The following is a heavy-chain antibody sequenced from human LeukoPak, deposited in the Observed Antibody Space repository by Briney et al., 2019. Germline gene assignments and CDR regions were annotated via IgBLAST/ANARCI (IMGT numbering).Heavy chain of an antibody. D-gene: IGHD2-15*01. CDR2: ISYSGST. CDR1: GGSISSHY. CDR3: ARDSDSGLDP. J-gene: IGHJ5*02. V-gene: IGHV4-59*11. Sequence: SETLTLTCTVSGGSISSHYWTWIRQSPGKGLEWIGYISYSGSTNYNPSLKSRVTLSVDTSKNQFSLKLSSVTAADTAVYYCARDSDSGLDPWGQGTLVTVSS.